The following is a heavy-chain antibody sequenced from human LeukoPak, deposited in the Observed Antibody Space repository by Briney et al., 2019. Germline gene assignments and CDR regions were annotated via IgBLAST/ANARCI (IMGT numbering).Heavy chain of an antibody. CDR3: AKDWESRTFDY. Sequence: GGSLRLSCAASGFTFSSYGMHWVRQAPGKGLEWVAVISYDGSNKYYADSVKGRFTISRDNSKNTLYLQMNSLRAEDTAVYYCAKDWESRTFDYWGQGTLVTVSS. D-gene: IGHD1-26*01. CDR1: GFTFSSYG. V-gene: IGHV3-30*18. CDR2: ISYDGSNK. J-gene: IGHJ4*02.